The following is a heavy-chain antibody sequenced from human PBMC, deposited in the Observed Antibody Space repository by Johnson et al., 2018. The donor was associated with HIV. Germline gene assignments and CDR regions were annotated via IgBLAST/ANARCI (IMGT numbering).Heavy chain of an antibody. CDR3: ARWVDTTFDI. D-gene: IGHD5-18*01. J-gene: IGHJ3*02. Sequence: VQLVESGGGVVRPGGSLRVSCAASGFTVSSNYMSWVRQAPGKGLEWVSVIYSGGNTYYADSVKGRCTISRDTSRNILYLQMNSLRAEDTAVYYCARWVDTTFDIWGQGTMVTVSS. CDR2: IYSGGNT. V-gene: IGHV3-66*01. CDR1: GFTVSSNY.